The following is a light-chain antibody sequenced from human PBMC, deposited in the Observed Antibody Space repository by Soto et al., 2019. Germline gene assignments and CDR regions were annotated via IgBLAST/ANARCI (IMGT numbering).Light chain of an antibody. V-gene: IGKV1-39*01. Sequence: DVQMTQNPSSLSASVGDRVTITCRASQSISSYLNWYQQKPGKAPKLLIYAASSLQSGVPSRFSGSGSGTDFTLTISSLQPEDFATYYCQQSYSTPWTFGQGTKADIK. CDR3: QQSYSTPWT. CDR2: AAS. CDR1: QSISSY. J-gene: IGKJ1*01.